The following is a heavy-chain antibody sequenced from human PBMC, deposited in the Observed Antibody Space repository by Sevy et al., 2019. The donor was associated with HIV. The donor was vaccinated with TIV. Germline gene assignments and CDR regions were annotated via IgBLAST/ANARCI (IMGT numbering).Heavy chain of an antibody. CDR2: IKSKTDGGTT. Sequence: GGSLRLSCAASGFTFSNAWMSWVRQAPGKGLEWVGRIKSKTDGGTTDYAAPVKGRFTISRDESKNTLYLPINSLKTEDTAVYYSTTDYGGIVVVTANNYWGQGTLVTVSS. V-gene: IGHV3-15*01. D-gene: IGHD2-21*02. CDR3: TTDYGGIVVVTANNY. J-gene: IGHJ4*02. CDR1: GFTFSNAW.